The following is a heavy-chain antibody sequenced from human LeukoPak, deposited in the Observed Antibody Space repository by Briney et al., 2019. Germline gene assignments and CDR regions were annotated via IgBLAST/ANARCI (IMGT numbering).Heavy chain of an antibody. CDR2: IKQDGTEI. CDR3: ARDGDTVLTRGYYYYMDV. D-gene: IGHD4-23*01. V-gene: IGHV3-7*01. Sequence: GGSLRLSCAASGFTFSSHWMSWVRQAPGKGPEWVANIKQDGTEIYYVDSVKGRFTISRDNARNSLYLQMNGLRAEDTALYYCARDGDTVLTRGYYYYMDVWGKGTTVTVSS. CDR1: GFTFSSHW. J-gene: IGHJ6*03.